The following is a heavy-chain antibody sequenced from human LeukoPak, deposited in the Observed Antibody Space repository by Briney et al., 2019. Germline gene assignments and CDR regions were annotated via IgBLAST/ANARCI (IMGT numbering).Heavy chain of an antibody. CDR2: INHSGST. CDR1: GGSFRGYY. V-gene: IGHV4-34*01. CDR3: ARGRSVLRYFDWLFQT. Sequence: SETLSLTCAVYGGSFRGYYWSWIRQPPGKGLEWIGEINHSGSTNYNPSLKSRVTISVDTSKNQFSLKLSSVTAADTAVYYCARGRSVLRYFDWLFQTWGQGTLVTVSS. J-gene: IGHJ5*02. D-gene: IGHD3-9*01.